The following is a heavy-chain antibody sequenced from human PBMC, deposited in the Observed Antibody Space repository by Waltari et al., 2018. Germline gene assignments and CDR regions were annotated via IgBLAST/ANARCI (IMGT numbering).Heavy chain of an antibody. D-gene: IGHD6-19*01. Sequence: QVQLVQSGAEVKKPGASVKVSCKASGYPFTGYYMHWVRQAPGQGLEWMGWINPNSGGTNYAQKFQGRVTMTRDTSISTAYMELSRLRSDDTAVYYCARCRGRGSSGWYCGWFDPWGQGTLVTVSS. CDR1: GYPFTGYY. V-gene: IGHV1-2*02. CDR3: ARCRGRGSSGWYCGWFDP. J-gene: IGHJ5*02. CDR2: INPNSGGT.